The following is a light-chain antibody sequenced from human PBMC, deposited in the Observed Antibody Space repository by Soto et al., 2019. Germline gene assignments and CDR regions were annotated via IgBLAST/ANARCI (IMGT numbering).Light chain of an antibody. CDR1: SSNIGAGYD. Sequence: QAVVTQPPSVSGAPGQRVTISCAGRSSNIGAGYDVHWYQHLPGTAPKLLIYGNSNRPSGVPDRFSGSKSGTAASLSITGLQAEDEADYYCQSFDSSVSVWVFGGGTKLTVL. J-gene: IGLJ3*02. CDR3: QSFDSSVSVWV. V-gene: IGLV1-40*01. CDR2: GNS.